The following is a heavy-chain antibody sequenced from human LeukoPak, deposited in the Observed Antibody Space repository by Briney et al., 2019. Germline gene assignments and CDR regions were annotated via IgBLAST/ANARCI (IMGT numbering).Heavy chain of an antibody. Sequence: PGGSLRLSCTASRFTFSTYAMSWVRQAPGKGLEWVAVIWYDGSNKYYADSVKGRFTISRDNSKNTLYLQMNSLRAEDTAVYYCARDGTPMIVVVIEIDYWGQGTLVTVSS. D-gene: IGHD3-22*01. CDR3: ARDGTPMIVVVIEIDY. J-gene: IGHJ4*02. CDR1: RFTFSTYA. V-gene: IGHV3-33*08. CDR2: IWYDGSNK.